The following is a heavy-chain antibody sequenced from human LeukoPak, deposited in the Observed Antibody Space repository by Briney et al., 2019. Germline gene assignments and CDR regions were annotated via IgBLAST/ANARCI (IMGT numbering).Heavy chain of an antibody. V-gene: IGHV1-69*13. CDR3: ARLSRGSSSWYAIDY. CDR2: IIPIFGTA. Sequence: SVKVSCKASGGTFSSYAISWVRQAPGQGLEWMGGIIPIFGTANYAQKFQGRVTITADESTSTAYMELSSLRSEDTAVYYCARLSRGSSSWYAIDYWGQGTLVTVSS. J-gene: IGHJ4*02. D-gene: IGHD6-13*01. CDR1: GGTFSSYA.